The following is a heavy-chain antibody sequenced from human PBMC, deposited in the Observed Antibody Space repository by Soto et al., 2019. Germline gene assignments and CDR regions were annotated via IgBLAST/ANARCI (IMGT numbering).Heavy chain of an antibody. CDR1: GGSISSSSYY. D-gene: IGHD2-15*01. CDR3: ARHLTYCSAGSCYSDFPYYDMDV. Sequence: PSETLSLTCTVSGGSISSSSYYWGWIRQPPGKGLEWIGSIFYSGSTYYNPSLKSRVTISVDTSKNQFSLKLSSVTAADAAVYYCARHLTYCSAGSCYSDFPYYDMDVWGQGTTVTVSS. V-gene: IGHV4-39*01. CDR2: IFYSGST. J-gene: IGHJ6*02.